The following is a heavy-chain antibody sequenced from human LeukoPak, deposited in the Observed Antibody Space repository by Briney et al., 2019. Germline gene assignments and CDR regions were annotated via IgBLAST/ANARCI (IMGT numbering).Heavy chain of an antibody. J-gene: IGHJ4*02. CDR2: IYQSGIT. CDR3: GRGFLLATYYFDY. V-gene: IGHV4-39*07. CDR1: GGYISRSGYS. Sequence: SDTLSLTCSVSGGYISRSGYSWGWVRKPPGKGLEWIGDIYQSGITFDKRSHDSRVTIAVVTSKNQFSVRRSSVTAADRAVDYCGRGFLLATYYFDYCGQGTLVTVSS. D-gene: IGHD2/OR15-2a*01.